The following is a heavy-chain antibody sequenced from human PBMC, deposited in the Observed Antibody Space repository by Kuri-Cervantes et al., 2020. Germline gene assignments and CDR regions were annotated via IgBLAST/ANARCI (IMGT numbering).Heavy chain of an antibody. V-gene: IGHV1-2*04. J-gene: IGHJ4*02. CDR1: GYTFTGYY. Sequence: ASVKVSCKASGYTFTGYYMHWVRQAPGQGLEWMGWINPNSGGTNYAQKFQGWVTMTRDTSTSTVYMELSSLRSEDTAVYYCARDQNSGSYYRSLGYWGQGTLVTVSS. D-gene: IGHD1-26*01. CDR2: INPNSGGT. CDR3: ARDQNSGSYYRSLGY.